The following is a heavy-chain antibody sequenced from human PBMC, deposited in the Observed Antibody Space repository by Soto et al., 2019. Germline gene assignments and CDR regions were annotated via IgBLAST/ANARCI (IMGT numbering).Heavy chain of an antibody. CDR1: GDSVSSNSAA. CDR2: TYYRSKWYN. V-gene: IGHV6-1*01. D-gene: IGHD2-15*01. Sequence: PSQTLSLTCAISGDSVSSNSAAWNWIRQPPSRGLEWLGRTYYRSKWYNDYAVSVKSRITINPDTSKNQFSLQLNSVTPEDTAVYYCARGGCSGGSCYSRYYYYYYMDVWGKGTTVTVSS. CDR3: ARGGCSGGSCYSRYYYYYYMDV. J-gene: IGHJ6*03.